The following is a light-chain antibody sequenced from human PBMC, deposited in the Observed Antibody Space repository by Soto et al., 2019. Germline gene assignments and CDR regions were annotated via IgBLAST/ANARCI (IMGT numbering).Light chain of an antibody. CDR2: EVS. CDR1: SSDVGGYNY. CDR3: GSWDSSLSAYV. V-gene: IGLV2-14*01. Sequence: QSVLTQPASVSGSPGQSITISCSGTSSDVGGYNYVSWYQQHPGKAPKLMIYEVSNRPSGVSNRFSGSKSGTSATLGITGFQTGDEADYYCGSWDSSLSAYVFGTGTKVTV. J-gene: IGLJ1*01.